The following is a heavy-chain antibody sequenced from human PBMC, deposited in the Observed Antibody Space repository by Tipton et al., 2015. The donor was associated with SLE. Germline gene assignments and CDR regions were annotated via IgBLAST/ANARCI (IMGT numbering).Heavy chain of an antibody. J-gene: IGHJ6*03. CDR2: INTGSGKT. Sequence: QVQLVQSGAEVKKPGASVKVSCKASGYTFTTFALHWVRQDPGQRLEWMGWINTGSGKTKYSQKFQGRVSITSDTTASTSYMELSSLRSEDTAVYYCARDGYAGETTTRSGYYYYMDVWGQGTTVTVS. D-gene: IGHD5-18*01. CDR3: ARDGYAGETTTRSGYYYYMDV. V-gene: IGHV1-3*04. CDR1: GYTFTTFA.